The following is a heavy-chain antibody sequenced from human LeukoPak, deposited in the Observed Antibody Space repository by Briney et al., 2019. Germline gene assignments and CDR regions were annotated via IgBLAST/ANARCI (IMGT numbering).Heavy chain of an antibody. Sequence: GGSLRVFCAAPGFTFSSYAMSWVRQAPGKGLEWVSAISGSGGSTYYADSVKGRFTISRDNSKNTLYLQMNSLRAEDTAVYYCAKEAYYYDSSGYPHANAFDIWGQGTMVTVSS. D-gene: IGHD3-22*01. J-gene: IGHJ3*02. CDR2: ISGSGGST. CDR1: GFTFSSYA. V-gene: IGHV3-23*01. CDR3: AKEAYYYDSSGYPHANAFDI.